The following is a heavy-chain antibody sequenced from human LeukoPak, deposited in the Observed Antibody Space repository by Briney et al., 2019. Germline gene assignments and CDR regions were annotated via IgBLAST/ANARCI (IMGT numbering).Heavy chain of an antibody. CDR3: ARGYCSGGSCYPYYFDY. CDR2: IYYSGST. J-gene: IGHJ4*02. CDR1: GGSISSSSYY. D-gene: IGHD2-15*01. V-gene: IGHV4-39*01. Sequence: SETLSLTCTVSGGSISSSSYYWGWIRQPPGKGLEWIGSIYYSGSTYYNPSLKSRVTISVDTSKNQFSLKLSSVTAADTAVYYCARGYCSGGSCYPYYFDYWGQGTLVTVSS.